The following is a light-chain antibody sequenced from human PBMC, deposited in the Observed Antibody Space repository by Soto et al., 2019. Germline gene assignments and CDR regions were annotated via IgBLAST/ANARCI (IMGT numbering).Light chain of an antibody. CDR1: SSDVGGYNY. CDR3: SSKAGSISGV. J-gene: IGLJ2*01. V-gene: IGLV2-8*01. CDR2: EVS. Sequence: QSALTQPPSASGSPGQSVTISCTGTSSDVGGYNYVSWYQQHPGKAPKLMIYEVSKRPSGVPDRFSGSKSGHTASLTVSGLQAEDEAGYYCSSKAGSISGVFVGGTQLPVL.